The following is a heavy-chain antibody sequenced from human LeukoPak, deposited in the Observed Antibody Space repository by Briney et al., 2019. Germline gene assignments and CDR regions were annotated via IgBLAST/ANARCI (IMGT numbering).Heavy chain of an antibody. CDR3: AKDRRFRYYGMDV. Sequence: PGGSLRLSCAASGFTFSSYAMSWVRQAPGKGLEWASAISGSGGSTYYADSVKGRFTISRDNSKNTLYLQMNSLRAEDTAVYYCAKDRRFRYYGMDVWGQGTTVTVSS. CDR1: GFTFSSYA. CDR2: ISGSGGST. J-gene: IGHJ6*02. V-gene: IGHV3-23*01.